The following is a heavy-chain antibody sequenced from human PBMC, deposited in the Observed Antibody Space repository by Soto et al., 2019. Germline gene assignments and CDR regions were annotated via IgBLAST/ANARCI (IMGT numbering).Heavy chain of an antibody. D-gene: IGHD6-13*01. Sequence: QVQLQQWGAGLLKPSETLSLTCAVYGGSFSGYYWSWIRQPPGKGLEWIGEINHSGSTNYNPSLTRRVTISVDTSKTQFSLKLSSVTAADTAVYYCARVIAAAVDYWGQGTLVTVSS. CDR3: ARVIAAAVDY. CDR2: INHSGST. CDR1: GGSFSGYY. J-gene: IGHJ4*02. V-gene: IGHV4-34*01.